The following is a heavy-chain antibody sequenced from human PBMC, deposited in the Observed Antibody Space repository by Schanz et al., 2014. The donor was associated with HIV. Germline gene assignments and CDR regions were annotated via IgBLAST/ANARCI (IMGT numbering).Heavy chain of an antibody. CDR3: VRGIASTGGDYWHFDL. CDR2: IYYSGST. V-gene: IGHV4-31*03. CDR1: GGSISSGGYY. D-gene: IGHD7-27*01. Sequence: QVQLQESGPGLVKPSQTLSLTCTVSGGSISSGGYYWSWIRQHPGKGLEWIGYIYYSGSTYYNPSLKSRVTISVDTSKNQFSLKLSSVTAADTAVYYCVRGIASTGGDYWHFDLWGRGTLVTVTS. J-gene: IGHJ2*01.